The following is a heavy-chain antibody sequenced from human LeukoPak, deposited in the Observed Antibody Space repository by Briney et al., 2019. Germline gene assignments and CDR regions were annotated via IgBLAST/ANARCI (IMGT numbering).Heavy chain of an antibody. J-gene: IGHJ4*02. CDR2: FDPEDGET. Sequence: GGSVKVSCKVSGYTLTELSMHWVRQPPGKGLEWMGGFDPEDGETIYAQKFQGRVTMTEDTSTDTAYMELSSLRSEDTAVYYCATGPIAVAGTFDYWGQGTLVTVSS. CDR3: ATGPIAVAGTFDY. D-gene: IGHD6-19*01. V-gene: IGHV1-24*01. CDR1: GYTLTELS.